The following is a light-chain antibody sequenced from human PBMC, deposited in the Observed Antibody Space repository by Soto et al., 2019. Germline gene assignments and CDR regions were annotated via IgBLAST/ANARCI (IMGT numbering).Light chain of an antibody. CDR1: SSDVGGYNY. CDR2: EVT. CDR3: SSYAGSNMGV. Sequence: QSALTQPASVSGSPGQSITISCTGTSSDVGGYNYVSWYQQHPGKAPKLLIYEVTNRPSGVSNRFSGSKSGNTASLTISGLQAADEAEYYCSSYAGSNMGVFGSGTKLTVL. V-gene: IGLV2-14*01. J-gene: IGLJ1*01.